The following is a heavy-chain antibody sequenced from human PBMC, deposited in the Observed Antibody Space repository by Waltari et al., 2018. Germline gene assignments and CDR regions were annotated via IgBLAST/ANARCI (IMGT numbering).Heavy chain of an antibody. Sequence: QVQLVQSGAEVKKPGSSVKVSCKASGGTFSSYTISWVRQAPGQGLEWMGRIIPILGIANYAQKFQGRVTITADKSTSTAYMERSSLRSEDTAVYYCAREVSSSWYDYYYYMDVWGKGTTVTVSS. V-gene: IGHV1-69*08. CDR3: AREVSSSWYDYYYYMDV. CDR1: GGTFSSYT. J-gene: IGHJ6*03. D-gene: IGHD6-13*01. CDR2: IIPILGIA.